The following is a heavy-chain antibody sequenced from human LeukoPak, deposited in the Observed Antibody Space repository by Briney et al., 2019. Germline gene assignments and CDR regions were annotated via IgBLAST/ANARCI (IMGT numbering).Heavy chain of an antibody. CDR1: GFTFSRNA. Sequence: GGSLRLSCSASGFTFSRNAMHCVRQAPGKGLEYVLAISSNGASTYYADSVKGRFTISRDNSKNTLYLQMSILRAEDTAVYYCVKDSLGYSHSYYCDYWAQGTLVTVSS. CDR2: ISSNGAST. V-gene: IGHV3-64D*09. CDR3: VKDSLGYSHSYYCDY. D-gene: IGHD5-18*01. J-gene: IGHJ4*02.